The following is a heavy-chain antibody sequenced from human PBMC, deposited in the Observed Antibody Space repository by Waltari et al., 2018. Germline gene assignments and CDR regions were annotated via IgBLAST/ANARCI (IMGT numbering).Heavy chain of an antibody. CDR1: GYTFTGYY. J-gene: IGHJ4*02. CDR2: INPNSGGT. CDR3: ARDLPLDIVVVPAEFRDY. V-gene: IGHV1-2*02. D-gene: IGHD2-2*01. Sequence: QVQLVQSGAGVKKPGASVKVSCKASGYTFTGYYMHWVRQAPGQGLEWMGWINPNSGGTNYAQKFQGRVTMTRDTSISTAYMELSRLRSDDTAVYYCARDLPLDIVVVPAEFRDYWGQGTLVTVSS.